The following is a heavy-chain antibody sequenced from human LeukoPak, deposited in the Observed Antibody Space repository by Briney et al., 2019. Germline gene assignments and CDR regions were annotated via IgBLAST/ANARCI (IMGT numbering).Heavy chain of an antibody. D-gene: IGHD3-22*01. CDR1: GGSISSGGYY. CDR2: IYYSGST. Sequence: SETLSLTCTVSGGSISSGGYYWSWLRQHPGKGLEWIGYIYYSGSTYYNPSLKSRVTISVDTSKNQFSLKLSSVTAADTAVYCCARTYDLHAFDIWGQGTMVTVSS. CDR3: ARTYDLHAFDI. J-gene: IGHJ3*02. V-gene: IGHV4-31*03.